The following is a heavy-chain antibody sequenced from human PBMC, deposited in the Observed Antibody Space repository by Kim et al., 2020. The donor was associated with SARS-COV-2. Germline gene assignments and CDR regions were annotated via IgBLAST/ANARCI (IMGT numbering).Heavy chain of an antibody. CDR3: ASRRYTGSYYYFDY. D-gene: IGHD1-26*01. Sequence: GGSLRLSCAASGFTFSSYWMHWVRQDSGKGLVWVSRINSDGSTTNYADSVKGRFTISRDNAKNTLYLQMNSLRAEETAVYYCASRRYTGSYYYFDYWGQG. V-gene: IGHV3-74*01. J-gene: IGHJ4*02. CDR2: INSDGSTT. CDR1: GFTFSSYW.